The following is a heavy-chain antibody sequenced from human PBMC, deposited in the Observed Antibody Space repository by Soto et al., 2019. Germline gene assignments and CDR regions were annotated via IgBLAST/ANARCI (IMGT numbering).Heavy chain of an antibody. V-gene: IGHV1-69*01. Sequence: QVQLVQSGAEVKMPGSSVRVSCKASGGSFSKYGISWVRQAPGQGLEWMGGIIPMFGIGNYAEKFLGRVTITADESTTTTPLERTTLRSDDTALYLCTRVNRENYSYAMEVWRQGKTVTAPS. CDR2: IIPMFGIG. CDR3: TRVNRENYSYAMEV. D-gene: IGHD1-26*01. J-gene: IGHJ6*02. CDR1: GGSFSKYG.